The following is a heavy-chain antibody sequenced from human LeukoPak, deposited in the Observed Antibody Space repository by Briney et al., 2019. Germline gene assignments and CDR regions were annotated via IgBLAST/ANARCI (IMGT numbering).Heavy chain of an antibody. J-gene: IGHJ4*02. D-gene: IGHD1-26*01. Sequence: GGSLRLSCAASGFTFSSYDMHWVRQATGKGLEWVSAIGTAGDTYYPGSVKGRFTISRENAKNSLYLQMNSLRAGDTAVYYCAGGVSGSWELYFDYWGQGTLVTVSS. CDR3: AGGVSGSWELYFDY. CDR1: GFTFSSYD. CDR2: IGTAGDT. V-gene: IGHV3-13*04.